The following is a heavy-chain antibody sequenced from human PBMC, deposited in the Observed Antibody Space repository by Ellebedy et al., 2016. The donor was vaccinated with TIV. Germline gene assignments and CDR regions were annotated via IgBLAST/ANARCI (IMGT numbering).Heavy chain of an antibody. CDR1: GFTFSSYS. CDR3: ARGVVGARHFDY. Sequence: GESLKISCAASGFTFSSYSMSWVRQAPGKGLEWVSYISSRSGTIYYADSVKGRFTISRDNAKNSLYLQMNSLRAEDTAVYYCARGVVGARHFDYWGQGTLVTVSS. J-gene: IGHJ4*02. V-gene: IGHV3-48*04. CDR2: ISSRSGTI. D-gene: IGHD1-26*01.